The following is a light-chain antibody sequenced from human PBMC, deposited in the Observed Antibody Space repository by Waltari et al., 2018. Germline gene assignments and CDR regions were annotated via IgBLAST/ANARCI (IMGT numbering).Light chain of an antibody. CDR3: QSADGTTNSVV. V-gene: IGLV3-25*03. Sequence: SFALTQPPSVSVSPGQTARIPCSAEELSKTYAYWYQQKPGQAPVLVIYKDTERPSGIPERLSGSSSGTTVTLTISGVQAEDEADYFCQSADGTTNSVVFGGGTKLTVL. CDR2: KDT. CDR1: ELSKTY. J-gene: IGLJ2*01.